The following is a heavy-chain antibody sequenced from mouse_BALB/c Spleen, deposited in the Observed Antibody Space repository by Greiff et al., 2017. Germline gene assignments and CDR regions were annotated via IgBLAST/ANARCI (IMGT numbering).Heavy chain of an antibody. CDR1: GFTFSSYT. V-gene: IGHV5-12-2*01. J-gene: IGHJ2*01. D-gene: IGHD2-10*02. CDR3: ARHGYGNFDY. CDR2: ISNGGGST. Sequence: EVQGVESGGGLVQPGGSLKLSCAASGFTFSSYTMSWVRQTPEKRLEWVAYISNGGGSTYYPDTVKGRFTISRDNAKNTLYLQMSSLKSEDTAMYYCARHGYGNFDYWGQGTTLTVSS.